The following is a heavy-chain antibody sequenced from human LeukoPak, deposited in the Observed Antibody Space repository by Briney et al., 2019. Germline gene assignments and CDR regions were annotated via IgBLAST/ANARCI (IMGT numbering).Heavy chain of an antibody. Sequence: GGSLRLSCAASGFAFRNYVIHWVRQAPGKGLEWVAVTSSDLNVKLYADSVKGRFTISRDNSRSTLYLQMNSLRPEDTAIYYCAGEGYYGSGSPPSLYFDYWGQGTLVTVSS. D-gene: IGHD3-10*01. CDR2: TSSDLNVK. CDR3: AGEGYYGSGSPPSLYFDY. J-gene: IGHJ4*02. V-gene: IGHV3-30-3*01. CDR1: GFAFRNYV.